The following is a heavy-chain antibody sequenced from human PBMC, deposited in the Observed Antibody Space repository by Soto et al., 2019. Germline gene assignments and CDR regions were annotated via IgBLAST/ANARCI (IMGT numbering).Heavy chain of an antibody. J-gene: IGHJ2*01. CDR2: IIPIFGTA. V-gene: IGHV1-69*12. CDR3: ARGDHRGLQLWYFDL. CDR1: GGTFSSYT. D-gene: IGHD5-12*01. Sequence: QVQLVQSGAEVKKPGSSVTVSCKASGGTFSSYTISWVRQAPGQGLEWMGGIIPIFGTANYAQKFQGRVTITADESTSTAYLELSSLRSEDTAVSYWARGDHRGLQLWYFDLWGRGTLVTVSS.